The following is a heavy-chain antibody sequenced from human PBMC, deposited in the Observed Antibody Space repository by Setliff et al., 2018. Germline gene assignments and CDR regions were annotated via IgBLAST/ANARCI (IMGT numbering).Heavy chain of an antibody. CDR2: IIPIFGTT. D-gene: IGHD2-21*02. V-gene: IGHV1-69*05. J-gene: IGHJ6*03. Sequence: ASVKVSCKASAYSFTNYGITWVRQAPGQGLEWMGGIIPIFGTTTYPQKFQGRVTITTDESTSTGYMELSSLSSEDTAVYYCARESVVVVTTTNYYYYMDVWGEGTTVTSP. CDR1: AYSFTNYG. CDR3: ARESVVVVTTTNYYYYMDV.